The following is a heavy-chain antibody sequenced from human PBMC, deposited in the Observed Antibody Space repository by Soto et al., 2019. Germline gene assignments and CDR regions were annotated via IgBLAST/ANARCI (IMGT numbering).Heavy chain of an antibody. V-gene: IGHV4-59*01. CDR3: ATTYYYDSSGYPTYYYYGMDV. Sequence: QVQLQESGPGLVKPSETLSLTCTVSGGSISSYYWSWIRQPPGKGLEWIGYIYYSGSTNYHPSLKRRVNISVDTSKNPFSLKLSSVTAADTAVYYCATTYYYDSSGYPTYYYYGMDVWGQGTTVTVSS. CDR1: GGSISSYY. D-gene: IGHD3-22*01. CDR2: IYYSGST. J-gene: IGHJ6*02.